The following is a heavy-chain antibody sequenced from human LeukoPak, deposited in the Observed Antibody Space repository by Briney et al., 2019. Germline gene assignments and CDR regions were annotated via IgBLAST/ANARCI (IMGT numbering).Heavy chain of an antibody. J-gene: IGHJ4*02. CDR1: GFTFSSYA. D-gene: IGHD2-2*01. CDR2: ISDSGGST. Sequence: GGSLRLSCAASGFTFSSYAMTWVRQAPGKGLEWVSSISDSGGSTYYADSVKGRFTISRDDSKNTLYLQMDSLRVDDTAVHYCAKAGSTAWTAADYWGQGTLVTVSS. V-gene: IGHV3-23*01. CDR3: AKAGSTAWTAADY.